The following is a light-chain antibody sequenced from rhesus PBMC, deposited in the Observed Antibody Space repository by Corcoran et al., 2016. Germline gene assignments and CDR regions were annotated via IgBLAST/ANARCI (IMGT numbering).Light chain of an antibody. J-gene: IGKJ2*01. V-gene: IGKV1-25*01. CDR2: KAS. CDR1: QDITND. Sequence: DIQMTQSPSSLSASVGDRVTITCRASQDITNDLAWYQQKPGETPKRLLYKASTLKNNFPSRVSGSGSGTDCTLTINRLQSEDFATYHCQQYYTTPYNFGQGTKLEIK. CDR3: QQYYTTPYN.